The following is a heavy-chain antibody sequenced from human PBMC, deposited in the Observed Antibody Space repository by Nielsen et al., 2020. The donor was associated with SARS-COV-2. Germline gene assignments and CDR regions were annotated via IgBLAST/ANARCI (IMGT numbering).Heavy chain of an antibody. D-gene: IGHD1-26*01. CDR1: GGAISSYY. CDR2: IYYRGNT. J-gene: IGHJ5*01. Sequence: GSLRLSCTVSGGAISSYYWTWIRQPPGKGLEWIGYIYYRGNTDYNPSLKSRVTISVDTSKNQFSLNLRSVTAADTAVYYCARGVGATPVASWGPGALVTVSS. CDR3: ARGVGATPVAS. V-gene: IGHV4-59*08.